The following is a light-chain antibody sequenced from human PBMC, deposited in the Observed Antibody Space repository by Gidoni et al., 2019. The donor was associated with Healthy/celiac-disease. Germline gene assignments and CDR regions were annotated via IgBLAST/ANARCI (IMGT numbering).Light chain of an antibody. Sequence: DIQMTQSPSTLSASVGDRVTITCRASQSISSWLAWYQQKPGKAPKLLIYDASSLESGVPSRFSGSGSGTEFTLTIRSLQPDDFATYYCQQYNSYSPTFGPGTNVDI. CDR1: QSISSW. CDR3: QQYNSYSPT. CDR2: DAS. J-gene: IGKJ3*01. V-gene: IGKV1-5*01.